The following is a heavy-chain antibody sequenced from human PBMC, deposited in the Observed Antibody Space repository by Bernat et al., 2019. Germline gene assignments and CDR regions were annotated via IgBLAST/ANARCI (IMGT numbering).Heavy chain of an antibody. D-gene: IGHD3-10*01. CDR2: IYYSGST. J-gene: IGHJ5*02. CDR3: ARGRITMVRGVIGQDWFDP. CDR1: GGSVSSGSYY. Sequence: QVQLQESGPGLVKPSETLSLTCTGSGGSVSSGSYYWRWIRQPPGKGLEWIGYIYYSGSTNYNPSLTSRVSISVDTSKNQFSLKLSSVTAADTAFYYCARGRITMVRGVIGQDWFDPWGQGTLVTVSS. V-gene: IGHV4-61*01.